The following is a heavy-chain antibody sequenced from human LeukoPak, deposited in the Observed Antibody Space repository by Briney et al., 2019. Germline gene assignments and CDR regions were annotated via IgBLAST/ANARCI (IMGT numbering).Heavy chain of an antibody. CDR2: INQDGSVK. J-gene: IGHJ3*02. CDR1: GFTFRSHW. D-gene: IGHD6-13*01. CDR3: ARDSEHSSSFAFDI. Sequence: GWSLRLSCAASGFTFRSHWMSWVRQAPGKGLEWVANINQDGSVKHYVDYVKGRFTISRDHAKNSLYLQMNSLRAEDTAMYYCARDSEHSSSFAFDIWGQGTMVTVSS. V-gene: IGHV3-7*01.